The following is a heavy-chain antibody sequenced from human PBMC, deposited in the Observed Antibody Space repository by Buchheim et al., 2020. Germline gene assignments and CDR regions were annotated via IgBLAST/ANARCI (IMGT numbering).Heavy chain of an antibody. V-gene: IGHV4-61*01. Sequence: QVQLQESGPGLVKPSETLSLTCTVSGGSVSSDTFYWTWIRHPPGKRLEWIGYIYYSGSTNYNPSLKSRISMSIDTSKNQFSLKMTSVTAADTAVYYCARLGGFGDYAGMDYWGQGTL. CDR1: GGSVSSDTFY. J-gene: IGHJ4*02. CDR3: ARLGGFGDYAGMDY. CDR2: IYYSGST. D-gene: IGHD4-17*01.